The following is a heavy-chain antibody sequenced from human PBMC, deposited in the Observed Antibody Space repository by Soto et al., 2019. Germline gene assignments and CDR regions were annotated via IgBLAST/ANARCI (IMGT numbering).Heavy chain of an antibody. Sequence: QVQLVESGGGVVQPGRSLRLSCAASGFTFSSYAMQWVRQAPGKGLEWVAVISYDGSNKYYADSVKGRFTISRDNSKYTLYLQMNSLRAEDTAVYYCARGIGGFVQQNWFDPWGQGTLVTVSS. CDR2: ISYDGSNK. V-gene: IGHV3-30-3*01. J-gene: IGHJ5*02. D-gene: IGHD3-10*01. CDR3: ARGIGGFVQQNWFDP. CDR1: GFTFSSYA.